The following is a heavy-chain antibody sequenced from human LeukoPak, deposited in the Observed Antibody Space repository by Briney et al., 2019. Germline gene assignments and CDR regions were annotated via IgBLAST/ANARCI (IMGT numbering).Heavy chain of an antibody. CDR2: MNPNSGNT. CDR1: GYTFTSYD. CDR3: ARAPAHCSSCWYYYMDV. J-gene: IGHJ6*03. V-gene: IGHV1-8*03. Sequence: VASVKVSCKTSGYTFTSYDINWVRQATGQGLEWMGWMNPNSGNTGYAQKFQGRVTITRNTSISTAYMELSSLRSEDTAVYYCARAPAHCSSCWYYYMDVWGKGTTVTVSS. D-gene: IGHD6-13*01.